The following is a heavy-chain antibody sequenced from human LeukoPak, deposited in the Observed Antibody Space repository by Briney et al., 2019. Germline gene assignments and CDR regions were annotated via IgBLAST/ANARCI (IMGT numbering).Heavy chain of an antibody. CDR3: ARVVGGYSYGYGY. J-gene: IGHJ4*02. D-gene: IGHD5-18*01. Sequence: GGSLRLSCTASGFMFSNFEMNWVRQAPGKGLEWVSYIKSGGSPKYYADSVKGRVTISRDDAKNSLYLQMNSLRAEDTAVYYCARVVGGYSYGYGYWGQGTLVTVSS. CDR2: IKSGGSPK. V-gene: IGHV3-48*03. CDR1: GFMFSNFE.